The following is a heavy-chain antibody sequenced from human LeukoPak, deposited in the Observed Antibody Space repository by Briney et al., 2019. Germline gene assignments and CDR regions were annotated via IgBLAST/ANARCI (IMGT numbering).Heavy chain of an antibody. D-gene: IGHD1-26*01. J-gene: IGHJ4*02. Sequence: SVTVSCKASGGTFSSYAISWVRQAPGQGLEWMGGIISIFGTANYAQKFQGRVTITTDESTSTAYMELSSLRSEDTAVYYCARSRDELQAIDYFDYWGQGTLVTVSS. CDR1: GGTFSSYA. V-gene: IGHV1-69*05. CDR2: IISIFGTA. CDR3: ARSRDELQAIDYFDY.